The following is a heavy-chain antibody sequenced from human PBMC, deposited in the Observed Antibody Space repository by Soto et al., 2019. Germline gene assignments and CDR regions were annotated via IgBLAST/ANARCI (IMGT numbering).Heavy chain of an antibody. V-gene: IGHV2-5*02. CDR2: IYWDDDK. CDR1: GFSLSTSGVG. J-gene: IGHJ3*01. CDR3: APPPFPASEYCGGGSGYWGVFDF. D-gene: IGHD2-15*01. Sequence: SGPTLVNPTQTLTLTCTFSGFSLSTSGVGVGWIRQPPGKALEWLALIYWDDDKRYSPSLKSRLTITKDTSKNQVVLTMTNRAPVDAPTYSCAPPPFPASEYCGGGSGYWGVFDFGGKGTIVPVPS.